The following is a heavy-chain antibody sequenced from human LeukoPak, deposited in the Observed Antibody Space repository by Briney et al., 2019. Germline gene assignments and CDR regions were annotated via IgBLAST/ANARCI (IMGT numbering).Heavy chain of an antibody. D-gene: IGHD2-15*01. V-gene: IGHV3-21*01. Sequence: GGSLRLSCAASGFTFSSYSMNWVRQAPGKGLEWVSSISSSSSYIYYADSVKGRFTISRDNAKNSLYLQMNSLRAEDTAVYYCARDAFPRVAVVAALDYWGQGTLVTVSS. CDR3: ARDAFPRVAVVAALDY. J-gene: IGHJ4*02. CDR1: GFTFSSYS. CDR2: ISSSSSYI.